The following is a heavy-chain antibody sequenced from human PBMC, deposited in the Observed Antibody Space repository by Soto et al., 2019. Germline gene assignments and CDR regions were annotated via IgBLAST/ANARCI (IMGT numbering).Heavy chain of an antibody. J-gene: IGHJ4*02. D-gene: IGHD1-26*01. Sequence: ASVKVSCKASGYSFTSLDINWVRQTAGQGLEWMGWMQPSTGRTGYAQKFQGRVTMTRDTSINTAYMGLTTLTSDDTAFYYCARGVSAGVDYWGQGTLVTVSS. CDR3: ARGVSAGVDY. CDR1: GYSFTSLD. CDR2: MQPSTGRT. V-gene: IGHV1-8*01.